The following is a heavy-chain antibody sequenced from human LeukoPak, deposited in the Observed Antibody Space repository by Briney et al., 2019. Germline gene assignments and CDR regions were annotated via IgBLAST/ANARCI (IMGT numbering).Heavy chain of an antibody. CDR1: GFTFSSYA. J-gene: IGHJ4*02. CDR2: ISGSGGST. V-gene: IGHV3-23*01. D-gene: IGHD2-15*01. CDR3: AKRPYCSGGSCYPFDY. Sequence: GGSLRLSCAASGFTFSSYAMSWVRQAPGKGLEWVSAISGSGGSTYYADSVKGRFTISRDNSKNTLYLQMNSLRAEDTAVYYCAKRPYCSGGSCYPFDYWGPGTLVTVSS.